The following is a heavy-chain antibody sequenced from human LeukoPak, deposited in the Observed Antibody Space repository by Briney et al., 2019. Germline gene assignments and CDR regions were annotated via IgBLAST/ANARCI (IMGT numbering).Heavy chain of an antibody. CDR1: GGSISSGSYY. J-gene: IGHJ4*02. Sequence: PSETLSLTCTVSGGSISSGSYYWGWIRQPPGKGLEWIGSIYYSGSTYYNPSLKSRVTISVDTSKNQSSLKLSPVTAADTAVYYCARYRRDGYNLGYWGQGTLVTVSS. CDR3: ARYRRDGYNLGY. V-gene: IGHV4-39*01. D-gene: IGHD5-24*01. CDR2: IYYSGST.